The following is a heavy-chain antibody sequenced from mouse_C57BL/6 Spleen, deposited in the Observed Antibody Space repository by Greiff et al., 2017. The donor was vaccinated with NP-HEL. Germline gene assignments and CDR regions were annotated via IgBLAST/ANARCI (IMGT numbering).Heavy chain of an antibody. CDR2: IYPGGGYT. CDR1: GYTFTNYW. Sequence: VQLHQSGAELVRPGTSVKMSCKASGYTFTNYWIGWAKQRPGHGLEWIGDIYPGGGYTNYNEKFKGKATLTADKSSSTAYMQFSSLTSEDSAIYYCARGTTVVAHYYAMDYWGQGTSVTVSS. V-gene: IGHV1-63*01. D-gene: IGHD1-1*01. J-gene: IGHJ4*01. CDR3: ARGTTVVAHYYAMDY.